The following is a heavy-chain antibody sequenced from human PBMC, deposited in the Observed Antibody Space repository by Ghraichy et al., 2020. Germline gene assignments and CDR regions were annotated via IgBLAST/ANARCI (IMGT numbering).Heavy chain of an antibody. CDR2: VRYDGTNK. J-gene: IGHJ4*02. CDR1: GFSFSSYG. D-gene: IGHD6-19*01. V-gene: IGHV3-30*02. CDR3: ARVGAVAGI. Sequence: GGSLRLSCAASGFSFSSYGMHWVRQAPGEGLEWVAFVRYDGTNKYYADSVKGRFTISRDNSKNMVYLQMNSLRTEDTAVYYCARVGAVAGIWGQGTLVTVSS.